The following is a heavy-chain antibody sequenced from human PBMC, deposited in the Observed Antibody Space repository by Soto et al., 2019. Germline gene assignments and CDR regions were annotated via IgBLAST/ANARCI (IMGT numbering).Heavy chain of an antibody. CDR2: ISYDGSNK. V-gene: IGHV3-30-3*01. CDR1: GYTFSSYA. Sequence: QVQLVESGGGVVQPGRSLRLSCAASGYTFSSYAMHWVRQAPGKGLEWVAVISYDGSNKYYADSVKGRFTISRDNSKNTLYLQMNSLRAEDTAVYYCARPYYDILTGYARGGFDYWGQGTLVTVSS. J-gene: IGHJ4*02. CDR3: ARPYYDILTGYARGGFDY. D-gene: IGHD3-9*01.